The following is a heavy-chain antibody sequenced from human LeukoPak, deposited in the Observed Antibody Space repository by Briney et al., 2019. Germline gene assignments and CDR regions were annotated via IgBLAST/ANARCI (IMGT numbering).Heavy chain of an antibody. CDR3: TSGRWLRFHYYYGMDV. CDR2: IWYDGSNK. V-gene: IGHV3-33*08. J-gene: IGHJ6*02. D-gene: IGHD5-12*01. Sequence: GGSLRLSCAASGFTFSTYEMNWVRQAPGKGLEWVAVIWYDGSNKYYADSVKGRFTISRDNSKNTLYLQMNSLRAEDTAVYYCTSGRWLRFHYYYGMDVWGQGTTVTVS. CDR1: GFTFSTYE.